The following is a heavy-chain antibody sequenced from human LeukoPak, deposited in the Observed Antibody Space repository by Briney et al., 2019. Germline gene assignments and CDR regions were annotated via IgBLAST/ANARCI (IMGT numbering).Heavy chain of an antibody. CDR2: IRSKATTYTT. CDR1: GFTLSGSA. V-gene: IGHV3-73*01. J-gene: IGHJ3*02. CDR3: TRSSGGDAFDI. Sequence: QPGGSLRLSCAASGFTLSGSAMHSVRQASGNGLEWVGRIRSKATTYTTAYAASVKGRFTISRDDSKNTAYVQMNSLKTEDTAVYYCTRSSGGDAFDIWGQGTMVTVSS. D-gene: IGHD3-10*01.